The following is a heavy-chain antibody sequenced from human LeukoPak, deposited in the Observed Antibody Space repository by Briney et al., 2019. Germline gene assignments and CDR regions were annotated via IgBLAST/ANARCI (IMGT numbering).Heavy chain of an antibody. CDR1: GGSISSGSYY. D-gene: IGHD3-10*01. CDR2: IYTSGST. CDR3: AREDYYGSGSHMDV. J-gene: IGHJ6*03. Sequence: SQTLSLTCTVSGGSISSGSYYWSWIRQPAGKGLEWIGRIYTSGSTNYNPSLKGRVTISVDTSKNQFSLKLSSVTAADTAVYYCAREDYYGSGSHMDVWGKGTTVTVSS. V-gene: IGHV4-61*02.